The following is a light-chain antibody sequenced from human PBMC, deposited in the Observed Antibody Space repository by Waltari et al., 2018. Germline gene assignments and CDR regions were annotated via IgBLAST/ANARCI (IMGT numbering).Light chain of an antibody. Sequence: QSALTQPPSASGSPGQSVTISCTGRSSDVGCSTYVSWYQQYPGKAPKVMIYEVSKRPSGVPDRFSGSKSGNTASLTVSGLQAEDEADYYCSSYAGSNNWVFGGGTKLTVL. V-gene: IGLV2-8*01. J-gene: IGLJ3*02. CDR3: SSYAGSNNWV. CDR1: SSDVGCSTY. CDR2: EVS.